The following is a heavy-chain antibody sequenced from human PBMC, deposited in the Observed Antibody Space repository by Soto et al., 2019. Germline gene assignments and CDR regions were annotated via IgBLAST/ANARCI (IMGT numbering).Heavy chain of an antibody. CDR1: GYTFTGYD. D-gene: IGHD2-15*01. J-gene: IGHJ6*01. Sequence: ASVKVSGKGSGYTFTGYDMRWVRQAPGQGLEWMGWINPNSGGTNYAQKFQGRVTMTRDTSISTAYMELSRLRSDDTAVYYCARDDRDVVVVYATTCYSYGLDLLGQLSTV. V-gene: IGHV1-2*02. CDR2: INPNSGGT. CDR3: ARDDRDVVVVYATTCYSYGLDL.